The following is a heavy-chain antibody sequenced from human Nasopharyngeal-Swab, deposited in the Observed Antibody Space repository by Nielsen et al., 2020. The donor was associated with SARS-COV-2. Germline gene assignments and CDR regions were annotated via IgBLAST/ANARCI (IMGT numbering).Heavy chain of an antibody. V-gene: IGHV3-23*01. Sequence: GESLKISCEVSGFNFRNYAMSWVRQAPGKGLEWVSGISISGVTTYYAESVKGRFTISRDNSKNTVYLQMNSLRAGDTAVYYCAKEEVPNDYWGQGTLVTVSS. J-gene: IGHJ4*02. CDR1: GFNFRNYA. CDR2: ISISGVTT. CDR3: AKEEVPNDY.